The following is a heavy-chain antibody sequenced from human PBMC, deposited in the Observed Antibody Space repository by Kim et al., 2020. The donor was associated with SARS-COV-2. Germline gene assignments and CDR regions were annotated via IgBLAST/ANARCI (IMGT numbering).Heavy chain of an antibody. J-gene: IGHJ4*02. D-gene: IGHD3-10*01. CDR2: ISYDGSNK. V-gene: IGHV3-30*18. CDR1: GFTFSSYG. CDR3: AKGDYGSGEFDY. Sequence: GGSLRLSCAASGFTFSSYGMHWVRQAPGKGLEWVAVISYDGSNKYYADSVKGRFTISRDNSKNTLYLQMNSLRAEDTAVYYCAKGDYGSGEFDYWGQGTLVTVSS.